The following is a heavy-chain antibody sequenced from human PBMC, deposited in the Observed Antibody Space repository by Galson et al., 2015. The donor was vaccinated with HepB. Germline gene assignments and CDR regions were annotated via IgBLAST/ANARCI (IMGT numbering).Heavy chain of an antibody. CDR1: GGTFSSYA. Sequence: SVKVSCKASGGTFSSYAISWVRQAPGQGLEWMGGIIPIFGTANYAQKFQGRVTITADKSTSTAYMELSSLRSEDTAMYYCAQLTYYYGSGSLGYRSYYYYGMDVWGQGTTVTVSS. D-gene: IGHD3-10*01. V-gene: IGHV1-69*06. CDR3: AQLTYYYGSGSLGYRSYYYYGMDV. J-gene: IGHJ6*02. CDR2: IIPIFGTA.